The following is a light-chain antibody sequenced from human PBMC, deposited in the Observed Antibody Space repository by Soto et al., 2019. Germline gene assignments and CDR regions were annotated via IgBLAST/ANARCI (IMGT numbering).Light chain of an antibody. CDR1: QGIINY. CDR2: AAS. J-gene: IGKJ1*01. Sequence: DIQMTHSPSSLSASVLYIVTITFRSSQGIINYLAWYQQKPGKVPKLLIYAASTLQSGVPSRFSGSGSGKDFTLTISSLQPEDFAVYYCNQYDNWWKFGQGTKVDIK. CDR3: NQYDNWWK. V-gene: IGKV1-27*01.